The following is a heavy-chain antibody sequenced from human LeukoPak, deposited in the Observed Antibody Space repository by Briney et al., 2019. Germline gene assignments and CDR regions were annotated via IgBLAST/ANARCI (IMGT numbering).Heavy chain of an antibody. D-gene: IGHD1-1*01. V-gene: IGHV3-13*05. CDR3: ARGTGTTSGGLDYSDY. Sequence: SGGSLRLSCAASGFTFSNYDIHWVRQATGKGLEWVSGIGTAGAPYYPGSVKGRFTTSRENAKNSLYLQMNSLRAGDAAVYYCARGTGTTSGGLDYSDYWGQGTLVTVSS. CDR1: GFTFSNYD. CDR2: IGTAGAP. J-gene: IGHJ4*02.